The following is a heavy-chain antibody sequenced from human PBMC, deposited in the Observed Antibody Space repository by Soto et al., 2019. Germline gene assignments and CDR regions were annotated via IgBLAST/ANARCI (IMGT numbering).Heavy chain of an antibody. CDR2: ISAYNGNT. CDR1: GYTFTSYG. Sequence: ASVKVSCKASGYTFTSYGSSWVRQAPGQGLEWMGWISAYNGNTNYAQKLQVRVTMTTDTSTSTAYMELRSLRSDDTAVYYCARDGINGTTRYYYYMDVWGKGTTVTVSS. J-gene: IGHJ6*03. V-gene: IGHV1-18*01. CDR3: ARDGINGTTRYYYYMDV. D-gene: IGHD1-7*01.